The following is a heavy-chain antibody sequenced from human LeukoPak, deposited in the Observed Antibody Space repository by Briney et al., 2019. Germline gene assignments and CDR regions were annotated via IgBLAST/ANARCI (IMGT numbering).Heavy chain of an antibody. CDR3: AKAIYGSGTYLFDY. CDR1: GFTFSSYA. V-gene: IGHV3-23*01. J-gene: IGHJ4*02. D-gene: IGHD3-10*01. Sequence: GGSLRLSCAASGFTFSSYAMSWVHQAPGKGLEWVSGISSSGGTTYYADSVKGRFTISRDNSKNTLYLQMNSLRAEDTAVYYCAKAIYGSGTYLFDYWGQGTLVTVSS. CDR2: ISSSGGTT.